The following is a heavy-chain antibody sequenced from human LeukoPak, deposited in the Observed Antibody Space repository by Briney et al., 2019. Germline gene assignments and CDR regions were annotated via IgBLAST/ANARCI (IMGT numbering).Heavy chain of an antibody. CDR1: GFTFSSYA. CDR2: MSGSGGST. CDR3: AKDVYDGSQGVFDI. D-gene: IGHD3-3*01. V-gene: IGHV3-23*01. Sequence: PGGSLRLSCTASGFTFSSYAMNWVRQAPGKGLEWVSAMSGSGGSTYYADSVKGRFTISRDNSKNTLYLQMNSLRAEDTAIYYCAKDVYDGSQGVFDIWGQGTVVTVSS. J-gene: IGHJ3*02.